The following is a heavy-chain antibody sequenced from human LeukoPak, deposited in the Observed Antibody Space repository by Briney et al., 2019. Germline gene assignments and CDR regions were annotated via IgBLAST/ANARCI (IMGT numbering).Heavy chain of an antibody. D-gene: IGHD1-26*01. CDR1: GGSINSYY. J-gene: IGHJ4*02. CDR3: ARAGYTISYYSLDY. Sequence: SETLSLTCTVSGGSINSYYWGWIRQPAGKGLEWIGRIYTTGSTNYNPSLESRVTMSVDTSKNQFSLKLTSVTAADTAMYYCARAGYTISYYSLDYWGQGTPVTVSS. V-gene: IGHV4-4*07. CDR2: IYTTGST.